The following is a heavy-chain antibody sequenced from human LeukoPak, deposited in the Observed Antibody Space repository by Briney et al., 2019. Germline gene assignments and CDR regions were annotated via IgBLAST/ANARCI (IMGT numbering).Heavy chain of an antibody. V-gene: IGHV3-21*01. Sequence: SGGSLRLSCAASGFTFSSYSMNWVRQAPGKGLEWVSSISSSSSYIYYADSVKGRFTISRDNAKNSLYLQMNSLRAEDTAVYYGARSGCSGGSCYYASAFDIWGQGTMVTVSS. J-gene: IGHJ3*02. CDR2: ISSSSSYI. CDR1: GFTFSSYS. D-gene: IGHD2-15*01. CDR3: ARSGCSGGSCYYASAFDI.